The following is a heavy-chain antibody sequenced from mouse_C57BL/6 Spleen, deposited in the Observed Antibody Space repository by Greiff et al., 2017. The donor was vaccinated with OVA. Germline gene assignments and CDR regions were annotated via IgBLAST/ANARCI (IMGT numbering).Heavy chain of an antibody. CDR2: IRSKSSNYAT. J-gene: IGHJ2*01. CDR3: VRDEDYDYDPYYFDY. Sequence: DVQLQESGGGLVQPKGSLKLSCAASGFTFNTYAMHWVRQAPGKGLEWVARIRSKSSNYATYYADSVKDRFTISRDDSQSMLYLQMNNLKTEDTAMYYCVRDEDYDYDPYYFDYWGQGTTLTVSS. D-gene: IGHD2-4*01. CDR1: GFTFNTYA. V-gene: IGHV10-3*01.